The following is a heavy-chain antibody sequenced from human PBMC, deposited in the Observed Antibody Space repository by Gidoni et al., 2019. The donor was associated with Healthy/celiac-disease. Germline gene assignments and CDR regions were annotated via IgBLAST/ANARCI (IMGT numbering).Heavy chain of an antibody. J-gene: IGHJ3*02. CDR1: SGSISSVGYY. D-gene: IGHD3-9*01. CDR3: ASLYYDIWTGYEGLDAFDI. Sequence: QLQESGPGLVKPSQTLSLTCTVSSGSISSVGYYWSWIRQQPGKGLEWLEYIYYSGSTYYNPSRKSRVTISEDTSKNQFSLKLCYVTAADTAVYYCASLYYDIWTGYEGLDAFDIWGQGTMVTVSS. CDR2: IYYSGST. V-gene: IGHV4-31*03.